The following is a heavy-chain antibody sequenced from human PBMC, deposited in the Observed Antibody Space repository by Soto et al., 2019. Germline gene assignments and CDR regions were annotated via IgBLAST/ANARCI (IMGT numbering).Heavy chain of an antibody. CDR3: ARGLLLWFGELLYGGDDAFDI. D-gene: IGHD3-10*01. V-gene: IGHV1-8*01. J-gene: IGHJ3*02. CDR1: GFTFTSYD. CDR2: MNPNSGNT. Sequence: ASVKVSCKASGFTFTSYDINWVRRAAGHGPEWMGWMNPNSGNTGYAQKFQGRVTMTRNTSISTAYMELSSLSSEDSAVYYCARGLLLWFGELLYGGDDAFDIWGQGTMVTVSS.